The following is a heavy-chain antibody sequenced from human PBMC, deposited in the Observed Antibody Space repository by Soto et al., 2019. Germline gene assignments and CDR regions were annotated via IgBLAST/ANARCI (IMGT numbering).Heavy chain of an antibody. CDR3: ARDWGNYDILTGYYTRLFDS. Sequence: SETLSLTCTVSGGSISSYYWSWIRQPPGKGLEWIGYIYYSGSTNYNPSLKSRVTISVDTSKNQFSLKLSSVTAADTAVYYCARDWGNYDILTGYYTRLFDSWGQGTLVTVSS. J-gene: IGHJ5*01. CDR1: GGSISSYY. V-gene: IGHV4-59*01. D-gene: IGHD3-9*01. CDR2: IYYSGST.